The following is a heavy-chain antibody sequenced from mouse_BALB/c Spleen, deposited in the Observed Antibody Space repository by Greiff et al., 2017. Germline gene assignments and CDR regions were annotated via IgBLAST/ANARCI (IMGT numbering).Heavy chain of an antibody. CDR2: IRLKSDNYAT. Sequence: EVHLVESGGGLVQPGGSMKLSCVASGFTFSSYWMSWVRQSPEKGLEWVAEIRLKSDNYATHYAESVKGKFTISRDDSKSRLYLQMNSLRAEDTGIYYCTYFDYWGQGTTLTVSS. CDR3: TYFDY. V-gene: IGHV6-6*02. J-gene: IGHJ2*01. CDR1: GFTFSSYW.